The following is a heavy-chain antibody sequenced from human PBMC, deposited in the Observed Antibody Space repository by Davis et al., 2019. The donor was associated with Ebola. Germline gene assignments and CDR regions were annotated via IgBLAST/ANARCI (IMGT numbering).Heavy chain of an antibody. Sequence: ASVKVSCKASGYTFTSYGISWVRQAPGQGLVWMGWISAYNGNTNYAQKFQGRVTITADESTSTAYMELSSLRSEDTAVYYCARDLAAAGYGMDVWGQGTTVTVSS. CDR3: ARDLAAAGYGMDV. CDR2: ISAYNGNT. V-gene: IGHV1-18*01. D-gene: IGHD6-13*01. J-gene: IGHJ6*02. CDR1: GYTFTSYG.